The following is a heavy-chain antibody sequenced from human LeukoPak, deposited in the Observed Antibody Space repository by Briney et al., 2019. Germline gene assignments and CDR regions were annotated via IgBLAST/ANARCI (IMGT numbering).Heavy chain of an antibody. Sequence: PGGSLRLSCAASGFTFSTYGMHWVRQAPGKGLEWVAVISYDGSNKYYGDSVKGRFTISRDNSKNTLNLQMNSLRAEDTAVYYCAKDNVAPYYYFMDVWGKGTTVTVSS. CDR1: GFTFSTYG. CDR3: AKDNVAPYYYFMDV. CDR2: ISYDGSNK. J-gene: IGHJ6*03. V-gene: IGHV3-30*18.